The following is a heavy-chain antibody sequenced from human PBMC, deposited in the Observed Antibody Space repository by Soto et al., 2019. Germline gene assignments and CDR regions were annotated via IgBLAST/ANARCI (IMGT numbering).Heavy chain of an antibody. CDR1: GYTFTSYY. V-gene: IGHV1-46*01. D-gene: IGHD3-10*01. J-gene: IGHJ6*02. Sequence: ASVKVSCKASGYTFTSYYMHWVRQAPGQGLEWMGIINPSGGSTSCAQKFQGRVTMTRDTSTSTVYMELSSLRSEDTAVYYCARDLITMVRGVIGTATHYYYYGTDVWGQGTTVTVSS. CDR3: ARDLITMVRGVIGTATHYYYYGTDV. CDR2: INPSGGST.